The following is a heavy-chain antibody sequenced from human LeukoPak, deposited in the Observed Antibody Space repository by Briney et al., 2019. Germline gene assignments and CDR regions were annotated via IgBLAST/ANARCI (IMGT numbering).Heavy chain of an antibody. Sequence: GGSLGLSCAASGFTFSNYEMNWVRQTPGKGLEWVSYISSGSGTIFYADSVKGRFTISRDNAKNSLYLQMFSLRAEDTAVYYCAIVPHGISGIFDVWGQGTMITVSS. J-gene: IGHJ3*01. D-gene: IGHD6-25*01. V-gene: IGHV3-48*03. CDR1: GFTFSNYE. CDR3: AIVPHGISGIFDV. CDR2: ISSGSGTI.